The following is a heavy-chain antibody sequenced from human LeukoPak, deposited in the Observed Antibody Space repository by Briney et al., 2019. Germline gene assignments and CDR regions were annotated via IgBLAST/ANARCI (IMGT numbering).Heavy chain of an antibody. CDR3: AKDGRRDGYNYVFDY. CDR2: ISYDGRNK. CDR1: GFTFSSYG. V-gene: IGHV3-30*18. J-gene: IGHJ4*02. Sequence: GGTLRLSCAASGFTFSSYGMSWVRQAPGKGLEWVAVISYDGRNKYYADSVKGRFTISRDNSKNTLYLQMNSLRAEDTAVYYCAKDGRRDGYNYVFDYWGQGTLVTVSS. D-gene: IGHD5-24*01.